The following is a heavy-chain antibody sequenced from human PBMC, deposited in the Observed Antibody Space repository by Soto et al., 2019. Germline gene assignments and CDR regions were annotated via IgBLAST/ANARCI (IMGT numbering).Heavy chain of an antibody. J-gene: IGHJ4*02. Sequence: GESLKISCAASGFSFSTYHMHWVRQAPGKGLEYVSSITTDGGVTYYADSVKGRFTISRDNSKNTLYLQMGSLRPEDMAVYYCARIFYYNSGYYYDYWGQGTLVTVSS. CDR3: ARIFYYNSGYYYDY. D-gene: IGHD3-22*01. CDR2: ITTDGGVT. CDR1: GFSFSTYH. V-gene: IGHV3-64*02.